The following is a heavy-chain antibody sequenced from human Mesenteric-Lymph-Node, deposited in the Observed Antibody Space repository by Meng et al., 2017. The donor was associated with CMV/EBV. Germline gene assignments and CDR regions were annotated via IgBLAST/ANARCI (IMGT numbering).Heavy chain of an antibody. D-gene: IGHD3-16*02. CDR1: GFTFSSYG. V-gene: IGHV3-30*02. Sequence: GGPLRPSCAASGFTFSSYGMHWVRQAPGKGLEWVAFIRYDGSNKYYADSVKGRFTISRDNSKNTLYLQMNSLRAEDTAVYYCAKDPAGYRSDDAFDIWGQGTMVTVSS. J-gene: IGHJ3*02. CDR2: IRYDGSNK. CDR3: AKDPAGYRSDDAFDI.